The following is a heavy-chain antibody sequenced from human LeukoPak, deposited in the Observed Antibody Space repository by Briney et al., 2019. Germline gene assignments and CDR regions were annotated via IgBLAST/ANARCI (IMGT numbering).Heavy chain of an antibody. CDR2: IGADGTGT. J-gene: IGHJ6*02. CDR3: ARGLYYGMDV. Sequence: GGSLRLSCAASGFTFGRFWMHWVRQAPGKGLVWVSRIGADGTGTSYVDPVKGRYTIFRDNAKNTLHLQMNSLRAEDTAVYYCARGLYYGMDVWGQGTTVTVSS. CDR1: GFTFGRFW. V-gene: IGHV3-74*01.